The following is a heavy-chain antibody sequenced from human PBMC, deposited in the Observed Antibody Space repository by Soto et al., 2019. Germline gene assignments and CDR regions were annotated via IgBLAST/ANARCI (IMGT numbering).Heavy chain of an antibody. CDR3: ARQWLQPSRDYFDY. D-gene: IGHD5-12*01. CDR1: GGSFSCYY. CDR2: INHSGST. V-gene: IGHV4-34*01. J-gene: IGHJ4*02. Sequence: PSETLSLTCAVYGGSFSCYYWSWIRQPPGKGLEWIGEINHSGSTNYNPSLKSRVTISVDTSKNQFSLKLSSVTAADTAVYYCARQWLQPSRDYFDYWGQGTLVTVSS.